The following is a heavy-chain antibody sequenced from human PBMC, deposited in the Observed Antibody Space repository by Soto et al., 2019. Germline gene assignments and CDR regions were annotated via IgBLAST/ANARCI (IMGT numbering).Heavy chain of an antibody. CDR2: ISRSSSYI. CDR1: GFTFRSYS. V-gene: IGHV3-21*01. Sequence: GGSLRPSCAASGFTFRSYSMNWVRQAPGKGLEWVSSISRSSSYIYYADSVKGRFTISRDNAKNSLYLQMNSLRTDDTAVDYCARASCSYYYGMDVWGQGTTVTVSS. J-gene: IGHJ6*02. CDR3: ARASCSYYYGMDV. D-gene: IGHD2-15*01.